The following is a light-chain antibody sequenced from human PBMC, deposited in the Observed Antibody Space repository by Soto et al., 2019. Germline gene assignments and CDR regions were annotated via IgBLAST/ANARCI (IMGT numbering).Light chain of an antibody. V-gene: IGKV3-20*01. CDR2: GAS. J-gene: IGKJ4*01. Sequence: EIVLTQSPGTLSLSPGERATLSCRASQSVSGSYLAWYQQKPGQAPRLLIHGASSRATGIPDRFSGSGSGTDFTLTISRLEPEDFAVYYCQQYGSSVLGTFGGGTKVEIK. CDR1: QSVSGSY. CDR3: QQYGSSVLGT.